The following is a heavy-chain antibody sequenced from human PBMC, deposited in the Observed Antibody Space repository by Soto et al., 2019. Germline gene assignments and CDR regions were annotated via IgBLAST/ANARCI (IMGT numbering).Heavy chain of an antibody. Sequence: GGSLRLSCAASGFTFRNYAMSWVRQAPGKGLEWVSAISGSGGSTYYADSVKGRFTISRDNSKNTLYLQMNSLRAEDTAVYYCAKSYYVDYYYGMDVWGQGTTVTASS. V-gene: IGHV3-23*01. J-gene: IGHJ6*02. CDR2: ISGSGGST. CDR3: AKSYYVDYYYGMDV. CDR1: GFTFRNYA. D-gene: IGHD1-26*01.